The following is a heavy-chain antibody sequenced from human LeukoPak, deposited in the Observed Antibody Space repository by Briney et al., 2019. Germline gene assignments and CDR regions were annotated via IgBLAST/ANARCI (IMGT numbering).Heavy chain of an antibody. D-gene: IGHD1-26*01. Sequence: SETLSLTCTVSGVSISTYYWTWIRQPAGKGLEWIGRIYSTGNTNYIPSLESRVTMSIDTSKNQFSLKLTSVTAADTAVYYCARERGNLRGDAFDIWGQGTMVTVSS. CDR2: IYSTGNT. J-gene: IGHJ3*02. CDR1: GVSISTYY. V-gene: IGHV4-4*07. CDR3: ARERGNLRGDAFDI.